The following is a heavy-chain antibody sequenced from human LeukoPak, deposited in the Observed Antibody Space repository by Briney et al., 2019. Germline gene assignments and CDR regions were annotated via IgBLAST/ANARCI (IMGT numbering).Heavy chain of an antibody. Sequence: PSETLSLTCAVSGDSITNSRHYWGWIRQPPGKGLEWIATIYYSGSTYYNPSLKSRVTISVDTSKNQFSLKLSSVTAADTAVYYCARSYYYDSSGYSSWFDPWGQGTLVTVSS. D-gene: IGHD3-22*01. J-gene: IGHJ5*02. V-gene: IGHV4-39*01. CDR2: IYYSGST. CDR1: GDSITNSRHY. CDR3: ARSYYYDSSGYSSWFDP.